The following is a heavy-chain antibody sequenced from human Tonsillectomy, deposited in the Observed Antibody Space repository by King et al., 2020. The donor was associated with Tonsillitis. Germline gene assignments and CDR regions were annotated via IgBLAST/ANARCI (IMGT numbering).Heavy chain of an antibody. CDR1: GYSFTSYW. V-gene: IGHV5-51*01. Sequence: DVQLVESGAEVKKPGESLKISCKGSGYSFTSYWIGWVRQMPGKGLEWMALIYPGDSDTRYSPSFQGQVTISADKSITTAYLQGSSLKASDTAMYYCVRHSQKLYGDYVGYYYYAMDVWGQGTTVTVSS. J-gene: IGHJ6*02. CDR3: VRHSQKLYGDYVGYYYYAMDV. CDR2: IYPGDSDT. D-gene: IGHD4-17*01.